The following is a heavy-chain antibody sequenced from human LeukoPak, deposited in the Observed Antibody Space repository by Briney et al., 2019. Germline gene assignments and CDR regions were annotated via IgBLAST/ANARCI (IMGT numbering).Heavy chain of an antibody. D-gene: IGHD2-21*01. CDR2: IYYSGST. V-gene: IGHV4-59*01. Sequence: SETLSLTCTVSGGSISSYYWSWIRQPPGKGLEWIGYIYYSGSTNYNPSLKSRVTISVDTSKNQSSLKLSSVTAADTAVYYCARGLEVIDAFDIWGQGTMVTVSS. CDR1: GGSISSYY. CDR3: ARGLEVIDAFDI. J-gene: IGHJ3*02.